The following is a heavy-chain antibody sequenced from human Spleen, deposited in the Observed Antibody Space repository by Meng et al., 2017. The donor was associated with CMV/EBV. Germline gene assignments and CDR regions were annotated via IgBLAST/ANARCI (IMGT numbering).Heavy chain of an antibody. CDR3: AKGPMVQGVLDY. V-gene: IGHV3-23*01. Sequence: ETLSLTCAASGFTFTHYAMTWVRQAPGKGLEWVSGISGGGNTYYADSVKCRFTISRDTSKNTLYLQMNSLRAEDTAIYYCAKGPMVQGVLDYWGQGTLVTVSS. J-gene: IGHJ4*02. D-gene: IGHD3-10*01. CDR2: ISGGGNT. CDR1: GFTFTHYA.